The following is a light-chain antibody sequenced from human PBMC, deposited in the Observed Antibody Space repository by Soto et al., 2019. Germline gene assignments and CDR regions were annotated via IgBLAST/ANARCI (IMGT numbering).Light chain of an antibody. CDR3: QQYGSSPQT. CDR1: HSVTSNY. V-gene: IGKV3-20*01. CDR2: AAS. Sequence: EIVLTQSPGTLSLSPGERATLSCRASHSVTSNYLAWYQQKPGQAPRLLIYAASGRASGIPDRFSGSGSGTDFILTISRLEPEDLAVYSCQQYGSSPQTFGQGTRVDIK. J-gene: IGKJ1*01.